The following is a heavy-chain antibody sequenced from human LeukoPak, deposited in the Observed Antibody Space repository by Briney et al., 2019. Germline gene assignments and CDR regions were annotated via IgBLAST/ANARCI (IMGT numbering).Heavy chain of an antibody. J-gene: IGHJ6*03. CDR2: ISGSGDST. Sequence: GGSLRLSCAASGFTFSSYGMSWVRQAPGKGLEWVSAISGSGDSTYYADSVKGRFTISRDNAKNTLYLQMNSLRAEDTAVYYCAKGGIAVASTSYYYYMDVWGKGTTVTISS. V-gene: IGHV3-23*01. D-gene: IGHD6-19*01. CDR3: AKGGIAVASTSYYYYMDV. CDR1: GFTFSSYG.